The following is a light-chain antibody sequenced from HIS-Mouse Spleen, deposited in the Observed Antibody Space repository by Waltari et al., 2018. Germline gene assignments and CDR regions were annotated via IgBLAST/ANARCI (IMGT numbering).Light chain of an antibody. Sequence: DIQLTHSPSFLSASVGDRVTITCRASQGISSYLAWYQQNTGKAPKLLLYAASTLQSGVPSRFGGSGSGTEFTLTISSLQPEDFATYYCQQLNSYPPTFGQGTKVEIK. CDR2: AAS. CDR3: QQLNSYPPT. V-gene: IGKV1-9*01. CDR1: QGISSY. J-gene: IGKJ1*01.